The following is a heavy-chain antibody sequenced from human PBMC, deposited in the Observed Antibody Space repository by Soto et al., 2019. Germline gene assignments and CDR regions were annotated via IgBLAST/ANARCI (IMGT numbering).Heavy chain of an antibody. CDR1: GFTFRTYW. CDR2: INLDGIEK. J-gene: IGHJ6*02. CDR3: ARDGSTSWYSYDYHGMDV. D-gene: IGHD5-18*01. V-gene: IGHV3-7*05. Sequence: EVQLVESGGGLVQPGGSLRLSCAASGFTFRTYWLSWVRQVPGKGLEWVANINLDGIEKNYVDSMKGRFTISRDNARNSLYLQMSSLRAEDTALYYCARDGSTSWYSYDYHGMDVCGQGTTVTVSS.